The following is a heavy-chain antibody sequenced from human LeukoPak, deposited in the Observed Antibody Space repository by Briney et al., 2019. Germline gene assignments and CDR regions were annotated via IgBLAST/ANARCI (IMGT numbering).Heavy chain of an antibody. Sequence: PGGSLRLSCAASGFTFSGHWMHCVRHARGKGREWVSRINSDGSATTYADSVKGRCTISRDNAKNTLYLQMNSLRAEDTAVYYCARVGQGGYSGYPLDYWGQGTLVTVSS. V-gene: IGHV3-74*01. J-gene: IGHJ4*02. CDR3: ARVGQGGYSGYPLDY. D-gene: IGHD5-12*01. CDR1: GFTFSGHW. CDR2: INSDGSAT.